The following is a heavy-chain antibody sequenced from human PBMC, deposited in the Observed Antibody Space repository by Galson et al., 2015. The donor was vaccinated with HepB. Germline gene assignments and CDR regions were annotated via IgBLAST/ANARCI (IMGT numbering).Heavy chain of an antibody. Sequence: SVKVSCKGSGGTFNNYAISWVRQAPGQGLEWMGGIIPIFGTTNYAQKFQGRVTIAADESTSTAYMELRSLISDDTAVYFCARDDYGSGSWDWGQGTLVTVSS. D-gene: IGHD3-10*01. J-gene: IGHJ4*02. V-gene: IGHV1-69*13. CDR1: GGTFNNYA. CDR2: IIPIFGTT. CDR3: ARDDYGSGSWD.